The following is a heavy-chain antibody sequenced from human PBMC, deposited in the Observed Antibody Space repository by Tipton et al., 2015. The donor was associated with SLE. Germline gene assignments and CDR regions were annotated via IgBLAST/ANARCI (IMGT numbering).Heavy chain of an antibody. Sequence: TLSLTCSVSAYSISSDYYWGWIRQPPGKGLEWIGTMYRSGSTYYNPPLRSRTSLSLDTSKNQFSLKLNSVTAADTAVYYCARDDDSSGADRRADAFDIWGQGTPVTVSS. D-gene: IGHD3-22*01. CDR2: MYRSGST. V-gene: IGHV4-38-2*02. J-gene: IGHJ3*02. CDR1: AYSISSDYY. CDR3: ARDDDSSGADRRADAFDI.